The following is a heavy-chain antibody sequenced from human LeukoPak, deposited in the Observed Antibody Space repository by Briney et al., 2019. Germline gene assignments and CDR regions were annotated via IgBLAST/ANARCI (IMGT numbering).Heavy chain of an antibody. CDR2: ISGSGTNI. Sequence: GGSLRLSCVASGFPFSDYYMSWIRQAPGKGLDCVSYISGSGTNIYYAASVKGRFTISRDNAKNSLHLQMNSLRAEVTAVYYCARGFDCSSASCSCMDVWGQGTTVIVSS. J-gene: IGHJ6*02. D-gene: IGHD2-2*01. V-gene: IGHV3-11*01. CDR1: GFPFSDYY. CDR3: ARGFDCSSASCSCMDV.